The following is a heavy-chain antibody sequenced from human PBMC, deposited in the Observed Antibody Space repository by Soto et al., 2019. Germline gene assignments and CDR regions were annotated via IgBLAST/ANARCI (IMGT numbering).Heavy chain of an antibody. Sequence: PXXTLSLTCTVSGGSISSYYWTWIRQPPGKVLEWIGYMYYSGSTNYNPCLKSRGTISVDTSNNQFSLKLSSETAADTAVYYCAXXXXPPLAYSGQGTPVPVSS. CDR2: MYYSGST. CDR1: GGSISSYY. CDR3: AXXXXPPLAY. V-gene: IGHV4-59*01. J-gene: IGHJ4*02.